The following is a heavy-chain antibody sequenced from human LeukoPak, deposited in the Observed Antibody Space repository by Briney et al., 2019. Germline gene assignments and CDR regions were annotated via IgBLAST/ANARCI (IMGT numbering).Heavy chain of an antibody. CDR1: GYIFSTYW. CDR3: ARRYYDLWSGYYSSYYFDY. Sequence: ASLQISCKGSGYIFSTYWIGWVRQMPGKGLEWMGIIYPGDSNSRYSPSFQGQVTISADKSISTTYLQWTSLKASDTAMYYCARRYYDLWSGYYSSYYFDYWGQGTLVAVSS. J-gene: IGHJ4*02. V-gene: IGHV5-51*01. D-gene: IGHD3-3*01. CDR2: IYPGDSNS.